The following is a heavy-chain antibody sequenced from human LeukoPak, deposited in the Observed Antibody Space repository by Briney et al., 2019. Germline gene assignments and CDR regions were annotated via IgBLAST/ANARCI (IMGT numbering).Heavy chain of an antibody. Sequence: PXXTLSLTCTVSGDSVSSYYWSWIRQPPGKGLEWIGYIYYSGNTKYNPSLNSRVTISVDTSKNQFSLKLSSVTAADTAVYYCARVADGYWGQGILVTVSS. D-gene: IGHD5-24*01. V-gene: IGHV4-59*02. CDR3: ARVADGY. CDR2: IYYSGNT. CDR1: GDSVSSYY. J-gene: IGHJ4*02.